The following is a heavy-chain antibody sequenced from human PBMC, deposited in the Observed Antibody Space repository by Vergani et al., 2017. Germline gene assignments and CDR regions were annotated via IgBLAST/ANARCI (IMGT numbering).Heavy chain of an antibody. CDR3: VYRKTWCGTTGCLYPFCYYYYMDV. CDR1: GFSPNTRGVS. CDR2: IYLNDDQ. D-gene: IGHD1-7*01. Sequence: QITLKESGPTLVKPTQTLTLTCTLSGFSPNTRGVSVACIRQPRGKALDWLALIYLNDDQNYSPSLNNRVTITKDTSKNQVVLTMTNMEYVYTGTYYCVYRKTWCGTTGCLYPFCYYYYMDVWGKGTTVSVSS. J-gene: IGHJ6*03. V-gene: IGHV2-5*04.